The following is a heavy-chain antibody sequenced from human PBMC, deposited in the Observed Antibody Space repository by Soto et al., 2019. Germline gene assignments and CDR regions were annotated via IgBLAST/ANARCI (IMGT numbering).Heavy chain of an antibody. D-gene: IGHD3-3*01. CDR2: ISWNSGSI. Sequence: GGSLRLSCAASGFTFDDYAMHWVRQAPGKGLEWVSGISWNSGSIGYADSVKGRFTISRDNAKNSLYLQMNSLRAEDTALYYCAKDEGYDLWSGYPAGPFDYWGQGTLVTVSS. J-gene: IGHJ4*02. CDR1: GFTFDDYA. V-gene: IGHV3-9*01. CDR3: AKDEGYDLWSGYPAGPFDY.